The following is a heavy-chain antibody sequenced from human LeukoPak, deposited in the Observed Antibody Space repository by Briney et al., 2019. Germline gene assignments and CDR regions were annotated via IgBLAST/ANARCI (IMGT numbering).Heavy chain of an antibody. CDR2: IYYSGST. CDR1: GGSISSYY. Sequence: KPSETLSLTCTVSGGSISSYYWSWIRQPPGKGLEWIGYIYYSGSTNYNPSLKSRVTISVDTSENQFSLKLSSVTAADTAVYYCARDGTGGRYYYYYGMDVWGQGTTVTVSS. D-gene: IGHD3/OR15-3a*01. V-gene: IGHV4-59*01. J-gene: IGHJ6*02. CDR3: ARDGTGGRYYYYYGMDV.